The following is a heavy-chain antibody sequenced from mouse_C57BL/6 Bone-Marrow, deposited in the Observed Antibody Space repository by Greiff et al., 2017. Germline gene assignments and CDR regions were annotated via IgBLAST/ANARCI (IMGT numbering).Heavy chain of an antibody. CDR3: VVIYFDY. V-gene: IGHV1-54*01. CDR2: INPGSGGT. J-gene: IGHJ2*01. Sequence: QVQLKQSGAELVRPGTSVKVSCKASGYDFNNYLIEWVKQRPGQGLEWIGVINPGSGGTNYNEKFKGKATLTADTYSSTAYMQLSSLTSEDSAVYFCVVIYFDYWGQGTTLTVSS. D-gene: IGHD2-2*01. CDR1: GYDFNNYL.